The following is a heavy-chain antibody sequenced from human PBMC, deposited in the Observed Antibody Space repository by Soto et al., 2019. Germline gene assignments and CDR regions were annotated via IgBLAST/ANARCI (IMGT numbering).Heavy chain of an antibody. Sequence: QVQLQESGPGLVKPSGTLSLTCAVSGGPISSSNWWSWVRQPPGKGLEWIGEIYHSGSTNYNPSLKSRVTISVDKSTNQFSLKLSSVTAADTAVYYCASVRGGYYYAMDVWGQGTTVTVSS. J-gene: IGHJ6*02. CDR3: ASVRGGYYYAMDV. CDR2: IYHSGST. V-gene: IGHV4-4*02. D-gene: IGHD3-10*02. CDR1: GGPISSSNW.